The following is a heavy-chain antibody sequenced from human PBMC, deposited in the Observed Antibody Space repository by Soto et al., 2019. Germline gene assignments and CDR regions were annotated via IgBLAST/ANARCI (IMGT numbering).Heavy chain of an antibody. J-gene: IGHJ3*02. CDR1: GGTFSSYA. Sequence: QVQLVQSGAEVKKPGSSVKVSCKASGGTFSSYAISWVRQAPGQGLEWMGGIIPIFGTANYAQKFQGRVTITADKSTRTAYMELSSLRSEDTAVYYCARADSSSWYPPGDAFEIWGQGTMVTVSS. V-gene: IGHV1-69*06. D-gene: IGHD6-13*01. CDR2: IIPIFGTA. CDR3: ARADSSSWYPPGDAFEI.